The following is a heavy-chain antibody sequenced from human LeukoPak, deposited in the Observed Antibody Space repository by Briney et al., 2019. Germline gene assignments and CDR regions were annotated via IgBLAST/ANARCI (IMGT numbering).Heavy chain of an antibody. CDR1: GFTFSSYG. D-gene: IGHD4-23*01. J-gene: IGHJ5*01. V-gene: IGHV3-30*03. CDR3: ARVTAVVTPIDS. CDR2: ISYDGSNK. Sequence: GGSLRLSCAASGFTFSSYGMHWVRQAPGKGLEWVAVISYDGSNKYYADSVKGRFTISRDNSKKMLYLQMNSLRAEDTAVYFCARVTAVVTPIDSWGQGTLVTVSS.